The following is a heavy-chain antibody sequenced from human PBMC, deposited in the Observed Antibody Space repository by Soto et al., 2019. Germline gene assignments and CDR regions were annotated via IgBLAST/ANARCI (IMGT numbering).Heavy chain of an antibody. CDR3: ARDGYYYYYMDV. CDR2: INSDGSST. CDR1: GFTFSSYW. Sequence: GGSLRLSCAASGFTFSSYWMHWVRQAPGKGLVRVSRINSDGSSTSYADSVKGRFTISRDNAKNTLYLQMNSLRAEDTAVYYCARDGYYYYYMDVWGKGTTVTVSS. V-gene: IGHV3-74*01. J-gene: IGHJ6*03.